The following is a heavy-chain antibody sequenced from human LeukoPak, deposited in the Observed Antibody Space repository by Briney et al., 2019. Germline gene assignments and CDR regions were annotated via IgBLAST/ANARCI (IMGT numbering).Heavy chain of an antibody. V-gene: IGHV1-8*01. J-gene: IGHJ4*02. Sequence: ASVKVSCKASGYTFTSHDINWVRQATGQGLEWMGWMNPNSGNTGYAQKFQGRVTMTRNTSISTAYMELSSLRSEDTAVYYCARGSLRDYDYIWGSYHYTRPDDYWGRGTLVTVSS. CDR1: GYTFTSHD. D-gene: IGHD3-16*02. CDR2: MNPNSGNT. CDR3: ARGSLRDYDYIWGSYHYTRPDDY.